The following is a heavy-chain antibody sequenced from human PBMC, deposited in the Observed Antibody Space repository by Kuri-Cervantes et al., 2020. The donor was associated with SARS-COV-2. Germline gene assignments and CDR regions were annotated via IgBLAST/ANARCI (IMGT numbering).Heavy chain of an antibody. CDR1: GYSFTSYW. CDR2: IYPGDSDT. V-gene: IGHV5-51*01. CDR3: ARPHYYDSSGPGWFDY. J-gene: IGHJ4*02. D-gene: IGHD3-22*01. Sequence: GGSLRLSCKGSGYSFTSYWIGWVRQMPGKGLEWMGIIYPGDSDTRYSPSFQGQVTISADKSISTAYLQWSSLKASDTAMYYCARPHYYDSSGPGWFDYWGQGTLVTVSS.